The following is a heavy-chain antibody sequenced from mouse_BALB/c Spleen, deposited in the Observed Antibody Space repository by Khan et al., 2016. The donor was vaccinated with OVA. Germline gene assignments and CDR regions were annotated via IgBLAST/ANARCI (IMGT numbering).Heavy chain of an antibody. CDR2: IWSGGST. Sequence: QVQLKESGPGLVQPLQSLSITCTVSGFSLTNFGVHWVRQSPGKGLEWLGVIWSGGSTDYNAAFKSRLSISKDNSKSQVFFKMNSLQANDTATYYCARREYLMTWFAYWGQGTLVTVSA. V-gene: IGHV2-2*02. CDR3: ARREYLMTWFAY. CDR1: GFSLTNFG. J-gene: IGHJ3*01.